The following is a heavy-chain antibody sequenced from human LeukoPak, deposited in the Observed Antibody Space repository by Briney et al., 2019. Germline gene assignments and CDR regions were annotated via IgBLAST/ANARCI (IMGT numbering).Heavy chain of an antibody. D-gene: IGHD2-2*01. CDR3: ARGRYCSSISCRTELDY. J-gene: IGHJ4*02. Sequence: GGSLRLSCAASGFTFSSYGMHWVRQAPGKGLEWVAVISYDGSNKYYADSVKGRFTISRDNSKNTLYLQMNSLRAEDTAVYYCARGRYCSSISCRTELDYWGQGTLVTVSS. V-gene: IGHV3-30*03. CDR2: ISYDGSNK. CDR1: GFTFSSYG.